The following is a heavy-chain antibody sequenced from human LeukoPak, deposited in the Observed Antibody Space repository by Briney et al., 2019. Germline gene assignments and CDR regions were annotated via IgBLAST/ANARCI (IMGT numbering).Heavy chain of an antibody. CDR1: GYTFTSYG. CDR2: ISAYNGNT. CDR3: ARSGEVVPAAITTTLGWFDP. D-gene: IGHD2-2*01. V-gene: IGHV1-18*01. J-gene: IGHJ5*02. Sequence: ASXKVSCKASGYTFTSYGISWVRQAPGQGLEGMGWISAYNGNTNYAQKFQGRVTITADKSTSTAYMELSSLRSEDTAVYYCARSGEVVPAAITTTLGWFDPWGQGTLVTVSS.